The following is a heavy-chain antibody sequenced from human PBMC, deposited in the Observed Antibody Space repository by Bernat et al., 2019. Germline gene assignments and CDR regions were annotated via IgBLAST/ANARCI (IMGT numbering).Heavy chain of an antibody. CDR2: ISYDGSNK. V-gene: IGHV3-30*18. Sequence: QVQLVESGEGVVQPGRSLRLSCAASGFTFSSYGMHWVRQAPGKGLEWVAVISYDGSNKYYADSVKGRFTISRDNSKNTLYLQMNSLRAEDTAVYYCAKDLARTVWGSYRYFTAPDYWGQGTLVTVSS. CDR1: GFTFSSYG. D-gene: IGHD3-16*02. CDR3: AKDLARTVWGSYRYFTAPDY. J-gene: IGHJ4*02.